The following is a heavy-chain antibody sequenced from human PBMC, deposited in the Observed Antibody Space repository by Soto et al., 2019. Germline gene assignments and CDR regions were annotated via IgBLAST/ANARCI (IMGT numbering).Heavy chain of an antibody. V-gene: IGHV3-11*01. CDR2: INPRGETR. Sequence: PGGSLRLSCAACGFPFSDYYMNLIRQSPGQGLEWLSFINPRGETRYIADSIRGRFTFSRENARRSLYVQMNSLRAEETDVYYWARSGLPGIEFLDYWGHGNMFAVFS. CDR3: ARSGLPGIEFLDY. D-gene: IGHD1-1*01. J-gene: IGHJ4*01. CDR1: GFPFSDYY.